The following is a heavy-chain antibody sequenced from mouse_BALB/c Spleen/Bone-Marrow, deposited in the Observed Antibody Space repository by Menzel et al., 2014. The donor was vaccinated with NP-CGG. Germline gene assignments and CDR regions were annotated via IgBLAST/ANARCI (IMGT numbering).Heavy chain of an antibody. D-gene: IGHD1-2*01. V-gene: IGHV1-20*02. J-gene: IGHJ2*01. CDR1: GYSFXGYF. CDR3: ASSFITTAYYFDY. CDR2: INPYNGDT. Sequence: EVKVVESGPELVKPGASVKISCKASGYSFXGYFMNWVMQSHGKSLEWIGRINPYNGDTFYNQKFKGKATLTVDKSSSTAHMELRSLASEDSAVYYCASSFITTAYYFDYWGQGTTLTVSS.